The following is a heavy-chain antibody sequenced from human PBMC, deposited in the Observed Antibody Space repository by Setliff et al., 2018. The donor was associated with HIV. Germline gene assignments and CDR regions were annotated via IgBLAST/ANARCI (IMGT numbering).Heavy chain of an antibody. J-gene: IGHJ4*02. Sequence: GGSLRLSCVASGFTFNDYGMQWVRQVPGKGLEWVSGISWNGGNKGYADYVRGRFTISRDNSKNTLYLQMNSLRPEDTAVYYCARGAGLYGDYHVYWGQGTLVTVSS. CDR1: GFTFNDYG. D-gene: IGHD4-17*01. V-gene: IGHV3-9*01. CDR2: ISWNGGNK. CDR3: ARGAGLYGDYHVY.